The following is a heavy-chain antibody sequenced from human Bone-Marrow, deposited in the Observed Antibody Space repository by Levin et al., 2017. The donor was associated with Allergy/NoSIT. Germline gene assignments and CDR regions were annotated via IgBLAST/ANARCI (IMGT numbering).Heavy chain of an antibody. CDR3: ARMVPEYTSPWAWGPKRSSYYYMDV. J-gene: IGHJ6*03. CDR1: GFSLNNGRMG. Sequence: SGPTLVKPTETLTLTCSVSGFSLNNGRMGVSWIRQPPGRALEWLANISPNDEQSYSTSLKTRLTISKDTSRSQVVLTMTNVDPVDTATYYCARMVPEYTSPWAWGPKRSSYYYMDVWGKGTTVTVSS. V-gene: IGHV2-26*01. D-gene: IGHD6-6*01. CDR2: ISPNDEQ.